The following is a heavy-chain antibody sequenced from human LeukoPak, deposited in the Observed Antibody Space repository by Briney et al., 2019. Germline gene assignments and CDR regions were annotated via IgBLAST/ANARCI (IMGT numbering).Heavy chain of an antibody. CDR3: ARLGPASSGWPESFDY. CDR2: IKRDGSEK. CDR1: GFTFNSYW. J-gene: IGHJ4*02. Sequence: GGSLRLSCAASGFTFNSYWMNWVRQAPGKGLEWVANIKRDGSEKYYVDSVKGRFTISRDNAKNSLDLQMNSLRVEDTVVYYCARLGPASSGWPESFDYWGQGTLVTVSS. D-gene: IGHD6-19*01. V-gene: IGHV3-7*03.